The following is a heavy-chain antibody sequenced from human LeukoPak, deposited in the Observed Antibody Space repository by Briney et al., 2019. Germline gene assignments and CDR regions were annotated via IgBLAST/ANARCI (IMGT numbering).Heavy chain of an antibody. CDR3: AKGRSGWYEREYYFDY. CDR1: GFTFSSYA. D-gene: IGHD6-19*01. CDR2: ISGSGGST. J-gene: IGHJ4*02. V-gene: IGHV3-23*01. Sequence: PGGSLRLSCAASGFTFSSYAMSWVRQAPGKGLEWVSAISGSGGSTYYADSVKGRFTISRDNSKNTLYLQMNSLRAEDTAVYYCAKGRSGWYEREYYFDYWGQGTLVTVSS.